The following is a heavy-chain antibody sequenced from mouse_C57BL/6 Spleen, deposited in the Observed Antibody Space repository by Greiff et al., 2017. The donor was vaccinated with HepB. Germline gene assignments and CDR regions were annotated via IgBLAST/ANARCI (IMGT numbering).Heavy chain of an antibody. J-gene: IGHJ1*03. D-gene: IGHD2-14*01. Sequence: QVQLQQPGAELVKPGASVKLSCKASGYTFTSYWMHWVKQRPGQGLEWIGEIDPSDSYTNYNQKFKGKATLTVDKSSSTAYMQLSSLTSEDSAVYYCARSGVRGGCWCLDDWGKGTTVTVSS. V-gene: IGHV1-69*02. CDR2: IDPSDSYT. CDR1: GYTFTSYW. CDR3: ARSGVRGGCWCLDD.